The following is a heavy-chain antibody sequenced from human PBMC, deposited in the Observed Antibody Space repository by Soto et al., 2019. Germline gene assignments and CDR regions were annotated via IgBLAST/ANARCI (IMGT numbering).Heavy chain of an antibody. V-gene: IGHV1-18*01. CDR1: GYTFTSYG. Sequence: GASVKVSCKASGYTFTSYGISWVRQAPGQGLEWMGWISAYNGNTNYAQKLQGRVTMTTDTSTSTAYMELRSLRSDDTAVYYCASTPNYYDSSGHATYCGQGTLVPVSS. D-gene: IGHD3-22*01. CDR3: ASTPNYYDSSGHATY. J-gene: IGHJ1*01. CDR2: ISAYNGNT.